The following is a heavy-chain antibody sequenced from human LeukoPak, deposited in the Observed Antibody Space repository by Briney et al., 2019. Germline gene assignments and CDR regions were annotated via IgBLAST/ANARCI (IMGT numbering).Heavy chain of an antibody. J-gene: IGHJ4*02. CDR1: GASVSTSH. CDR2: LTYTGKT. V-gene: IGHV4-59*02. CDR3: SEGYFEPFDH. D-gene: IGHD2/OR15-2a*01. Sequence: SETLSLTCVVSGASVSTSHWNWIRQLPGKGLEWIGCLTYTGKTDYNPSLASRVTISLGTSKNQVSLKLRSVTAADTAVYYCSEGYFEPFDHWGQGTLVTVSS.